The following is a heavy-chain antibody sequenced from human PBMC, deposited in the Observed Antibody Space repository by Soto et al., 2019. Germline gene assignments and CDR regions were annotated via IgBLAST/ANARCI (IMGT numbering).Heavy chain of an antibody. V-gene: IGHV3-74*01. J-gene: IGHJ4*02. Sequence: EVQLVESGGGLVQPGGSLRLSCAASGFTFTNYWMHWVRQAPGKGLXXXSRINNDGSGTSYADSVKGRFTISRDNAKNTLYLQMNSLGVEDTAVYYCGSVFEYWGQGTLVTVSS. CDR2: INNDGSGT. CDR1: GFTFTNYW. CDR3: GSVFEY.